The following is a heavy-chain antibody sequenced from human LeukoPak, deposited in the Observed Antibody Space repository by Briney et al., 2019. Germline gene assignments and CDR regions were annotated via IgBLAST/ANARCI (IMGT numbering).Heavy chain of an antibody. CDR1: GGSISSGGYY. D-gene: IGHD5-12*01. J-gene: IGHJ4*02. CDR2: IYHSGST. Sequence: PSETLSLTCTVSGGSISSGGYYWSWIRQPPGKGLEWIGYIYHSGSTYYNPSLKSRVTISVDRSKNQFSLKLSSVTAADTAVYYCARVALGDFDYWGQGTLVTVSS. V-gene: IGHV4-30-2*01. CDR3: ARVALGDFDY.